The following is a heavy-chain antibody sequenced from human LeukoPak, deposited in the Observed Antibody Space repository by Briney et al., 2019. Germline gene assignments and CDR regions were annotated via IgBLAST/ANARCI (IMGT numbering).Heavy chain of an antibody. V-gene: IGHV3-7*01. Sequence: GGSLRLSCAASGFTFSSYWMSWVRQAPGKGLEWVANIKKDGSERYYVDSVKGRFTISRDNAKTSLYLQMNSLRAEDTAVYYCARDLSGVTGYTYGRGIDYWGQGTLVTVSS. CDR1: GFTFSSYW. J-gene: IGHJ4*02. CDR2: IKKDGSER. D-gene: IGHD5-18*01. CDR3: ARDLSGVTGYTYGRGIDY.